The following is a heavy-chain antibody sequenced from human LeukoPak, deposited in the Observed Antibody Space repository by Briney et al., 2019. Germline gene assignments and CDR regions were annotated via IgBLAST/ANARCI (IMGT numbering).Heavy chain of an antibody. D-gene: IGHD2-15*01. Sequence: PGGSLRLSCAASGFTFSNYWMSWVRQAPGKGLEWVAFISDNGLRTYYLESVKGLFTISRDDSKNTLYLQMNSLRVEDTAVYYCARDRIGKYSIDYWGQGTLVTVSS. CDR1: GFTFSNYW. CDR3: ARDRIGKYSIDY. CDR2: ISDNGLRT. V-gene: IGHV3-33*08. J-gene: IGHJ4*02.